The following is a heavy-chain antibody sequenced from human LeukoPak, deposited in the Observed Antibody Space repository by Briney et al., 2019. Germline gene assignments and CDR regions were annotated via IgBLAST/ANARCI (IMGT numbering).Heavy chain of an antibody. J-gene: IGHJ4*02. CDR2: ISYDGSNK. Sequence: PGRSLRLSCAASGFTFSSYAMHWVRQAPGKGLEWVAVISYDGSNKYYADSVKGRFTISRDNSKNTLYLRMNSLRAEDTAVYYCASSGAWYWGQGTLVTVSS. CDR3: ASSGAWY. V-gene: IGHV3-30*04. CDR1: GFTFSSYA. D-gene: IGHD5-12*01.